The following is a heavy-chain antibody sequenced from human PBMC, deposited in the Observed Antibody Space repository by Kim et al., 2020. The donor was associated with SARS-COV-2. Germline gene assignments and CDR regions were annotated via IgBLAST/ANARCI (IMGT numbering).Heavy chain of an antibody. V-gene: IGHV3-11*01. J-gene: IGHJ1*01. CDR3: ARAFSSTAGF. Sequence: GGSLRLSCGASGFTFSDFSMSWIRQAPGKGLEWVSYISRSGNTIYYADSVKGRFTISRDNAKSSLYLQMNSLRAGDTAVYYCARAFSSTAGFGGQGTMVT. D-gene: IGHD3-10*01. CDR1: GFTFSDFS. CDR2: ISRSGNTI.